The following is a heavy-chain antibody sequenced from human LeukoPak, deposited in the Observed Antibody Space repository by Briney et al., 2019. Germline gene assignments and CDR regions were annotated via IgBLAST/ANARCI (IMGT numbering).Heavy chain of an antibody. CDR2: IKQDGSEK. Sequence: GGSLRLSCAASGFTFSTYWMSWVRQAPGKGLEWVANIKQDGSEKYYVDSVKGRFTISRDNSKNTLYLQMNSLRAEDTAVYYCARVVGGSYGPVTFDYWGQGTLVTVSS. V-gene: IGHV3-7*03. J-gene: IGHJ4*02. CDR1: GFTFSTYW. CDR3: ARVVGGSYGPVTFDY. D-gene: IGHD1-26*01.